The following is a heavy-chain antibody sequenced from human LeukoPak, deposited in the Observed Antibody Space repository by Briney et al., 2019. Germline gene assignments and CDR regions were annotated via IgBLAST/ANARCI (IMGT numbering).Heavy chain of an antibody. D-gene: IGHD6-13*01. CDR3: ARDDEKVIIAAAGRRYHAFDI. CDR1: GGSISSGGYY. V-gene: IGHV4-30-2*01. Sequence: PSQTLSLTCTVSGGSISSGGYYWSWIRQPPGKGLEWIGYIYHSGSTYYNPSLKSRVAMSVDTSKNQFSLKLSSVTAADTAVYYCARDDEKVIIAAAGRRYHAFDIWGQGTMVTVSS. CDR2: IYHSGST. J-gene: IGHJ3*02.